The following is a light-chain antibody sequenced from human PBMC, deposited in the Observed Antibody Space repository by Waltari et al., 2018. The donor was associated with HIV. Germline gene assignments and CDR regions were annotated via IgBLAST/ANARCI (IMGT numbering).Light chain of an antibody. CDR3: QSYDSSLLWV. V-gene: IGLV1-40*01. Sequence: QSVLTQPPSVSGAPGQRVPISCTGSSSNIGEGSDVHWYQQLPGTATKLLIYGNSNRPSGVPDRFSGSKSGTSASLAITGLQAEDEADYYCQSYDSSLLWVFGGGTKLTVL. J-gene: IGLJ3*02. CDR1: SSNIGEGSD. CDR2: GNS.